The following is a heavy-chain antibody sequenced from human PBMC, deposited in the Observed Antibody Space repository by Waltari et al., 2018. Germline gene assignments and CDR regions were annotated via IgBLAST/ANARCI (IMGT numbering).Heavy chain of an antibody. CDR2: ISGSGGST. Sequence: EVQLLESGGGLVQPGGSLRLSCAASGFTFSSYAMSWVRQVPGKGLEWVSAISGSGGSTYYADSVKGRFTISRDNSKNTLYLQMNSLRAEDTAVYYCAKDAYYYDSSGYVDAFDIWGQGTMVTVSS. J-gene: IGHJ3*02. CDR1: GFTFSSYA. D-gene: IGHD3-22*01. V-gene: IGHV3-23*01. CDR3: AKDAYYYDSSGYVDAFDI.